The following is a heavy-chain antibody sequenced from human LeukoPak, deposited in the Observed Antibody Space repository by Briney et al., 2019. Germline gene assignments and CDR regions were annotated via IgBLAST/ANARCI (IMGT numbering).Heavy chain of an antibody. CDR3: ARRGTTVVTPTFY. CDR1: GYNFTSYW. Sequence: GESLKISCKGSGYNFTSYWIGWVRQMPGKGLEWMGIISPGDSDTRYSPSFQGQVTISADKSISTAYLQWSSLKASDTAIYYCARRGTTVVTPTFYWGQGTLVTVSS. V-gene: IGHV5-51*01. D-gene: IGHD4-23*01. J-gene: IGHJ4*02. CDR2: ISPGDSDT.